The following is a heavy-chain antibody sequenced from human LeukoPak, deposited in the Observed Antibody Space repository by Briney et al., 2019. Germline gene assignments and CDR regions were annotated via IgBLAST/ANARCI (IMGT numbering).Heavy chain of an antibody. D-gene: IGHD4-17*01. Sequence: GASVKVSCKASGYTFTSYYMHWVQQAPGQGLEWMGIINPSGGSTSYAQKFQGRVTMTRDTSTSTVYMELSSLRSEDTAVYYCAREEDVTTVTTTWFDPWGQGTLVTVSS. CDR1: GYTFTSYY. V-gene: IGHV1-46*01. CDR2: INPSGGST. CDR3: AREEDVTTVTTTWFDP. J-gene: IGHJ5*02.